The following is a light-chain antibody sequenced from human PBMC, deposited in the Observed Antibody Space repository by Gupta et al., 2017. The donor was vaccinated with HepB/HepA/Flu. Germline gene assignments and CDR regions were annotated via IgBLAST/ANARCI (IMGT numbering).Light chain of an antibody. Sequence: EIVLTQSPGTLSLSPGERATLSCRTSQTVSSTYLAWYQQKPGQAPRLLIYGASNRATGNPDRFSGSGXGTXFTLTIXRLEPEDFAVYYCHHDGSSSWTFGXGTEVEIK. V-gene: IGKV3-20*01. CDR1: QTVSSTY. J-gene: IGKJ1*01. CDR2: GAS. CDR3: HHDGSSSWT.